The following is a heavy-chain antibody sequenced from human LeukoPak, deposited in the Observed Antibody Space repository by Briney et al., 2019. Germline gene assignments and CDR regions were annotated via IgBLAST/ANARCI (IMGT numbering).Heavy chain of an antibody. D-gene: IGHD2-2*02. J-gene: IGHJ5*02. CDR3: ARGFRLSAIEDWFDP. CDR1: GYTFTAYY. V-gene: IGHV1-2*02. CDR2: ITPNSGGT. Sequence: GASVKVSCKASGYTFTAYYVHWVRQAPGQGLEWMGWITPNSGGTKCAQKFQGRVTMTRDTSISTAYMELSGLRSDDTAVYYCARGFRLSAIEDWFDPWGQGTLVTVSS.